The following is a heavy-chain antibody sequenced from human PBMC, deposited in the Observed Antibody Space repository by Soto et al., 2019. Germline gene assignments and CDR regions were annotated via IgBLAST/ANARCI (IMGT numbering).Heavy chain of an antibody. Sequence: QITLTESGPPLVKPTQTLTLTCTFSGISLTNSGVGVSWIRQPPGKALEWLAVIYWDDAKHFSPSQKSRLTITKDTSKNQVVLTMTNMDSVDTATYFCVQMDFDLYGMDVWGQGTTVIVSS. CDR2: IYWDDAK. D-gene: IGHD3-9*01. CDR3: VQMDFDLYGMDV. J-gene: IGHJ6*02. CDR1: GISLTNSGVG. V-gene: IGHV2-5*02.